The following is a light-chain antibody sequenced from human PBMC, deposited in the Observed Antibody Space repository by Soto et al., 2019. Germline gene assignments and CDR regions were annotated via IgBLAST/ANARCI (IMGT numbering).Light chain of an antibody. V-gene: IGKV3-20*01. CDR3: QQYGNSPQT. Sequence: EIVLTQSPATLSLSPGERATLSCRASQSVSSYLAWYQQKPGQAPRLLIYGASSRATGIPNRFSGSGSGTDFTLTISRLEPEDFAVYYCQQYGNSPQTFGQGTKV. CDR2: GAS. CDR1: QSVSSY. J-gene: IGKJ1*01.